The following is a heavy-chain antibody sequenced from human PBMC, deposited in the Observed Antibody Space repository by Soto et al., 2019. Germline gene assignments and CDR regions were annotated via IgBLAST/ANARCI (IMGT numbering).Heavy chain of an antibody. CDR3: ARGGSGYTWFNEF. Sequence: GASVKVSCKASGYRFTTYQMHWVRQAPGQGLEWMGTINPSGGSTSYAQRFQGRVTMTRDTSTSTVYMQLSSLRSEDTAIYYCARGGSGYTWFNEFWGQGTLVTVSS. CDR1: GYRFTTYQ. J-gene: IGHJ4*02. D-gene: IGHD3-22*01. V-gene: IGHV1-46*01. CDR2: INPSGGST.